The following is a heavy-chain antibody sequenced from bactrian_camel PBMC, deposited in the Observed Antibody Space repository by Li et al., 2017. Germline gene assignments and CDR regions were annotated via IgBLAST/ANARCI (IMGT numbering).Heavy chain of an antibody. V-gene: IGHV3S53*01. CDR3: AAVAPWEATSIASMTARPPRDD. CDR1: GYIWSDRC. D-gene: IGHD4*01. CDR2: TWLGGTTA. Sequence: HVQLVESGGGSVQTGGSLRLSCAASGYIWSDRCLGWYRQVPGKGREGVAATWLGGTTAHVADSVKGRFTISQDSAKKTVYLQINGLEPEDTAMYYCAAVAPWEATSIASMTARPPRDDWGQGTQVTVS. J-gene: IGHJ4*01.